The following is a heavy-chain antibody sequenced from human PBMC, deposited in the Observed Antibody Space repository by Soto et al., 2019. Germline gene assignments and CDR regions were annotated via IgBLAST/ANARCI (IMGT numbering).Heavy chain of an antibody. V-gene: IGHV1-69*06. Sequence: SVKVSCKASGGTFSSYAISWVRQAPGQGLEWMGGIIRIFGTANYAQKFQGRVTITADKSTSTAYMELSSLRSEDTAVYYCARAPEVSAAGDYWYFELWGRGTLVTVSS. CDR1: GGTFSSYA. D-gene: IGHD6-13*01. CDR3: ARAPEVSAAGDYWYFEL. CDR2: IIRIFGTA. J-gene: IGHJ2*01.